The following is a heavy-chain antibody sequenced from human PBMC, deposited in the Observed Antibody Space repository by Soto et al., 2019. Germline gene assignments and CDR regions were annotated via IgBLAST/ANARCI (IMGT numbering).Heavy chain of an antibody. CDR2: IYWNDDK. J-gene: IGHJ5*02. CDR1: GFSLSTSGVG. Sequence: QITLKESGPTLVKPTQTLTLTCTFSGFSLSTSGVGVGWIRQPPGKALEWLALIYWNDDKRYSPSLKRRLTISKDTSKNQVVLTMTNMDPVDTATYYCAHSRGVLLWFGELLNNWFDPWGQGTLVTVSS. CDR3: AHSRGVLLWFGELLNNWFDP. V-gene: IGHV2-5*01. D-gene: IGHD3-10*01.